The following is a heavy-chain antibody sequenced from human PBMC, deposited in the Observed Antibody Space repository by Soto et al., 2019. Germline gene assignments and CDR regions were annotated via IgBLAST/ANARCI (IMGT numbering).Heavy chain of an antibody. J-gene: IGHJ6*02. CDR2: IIPTFGTA. D-gene: IGHD2-21*01. CDR3: ARPSCGAACYYYGMDV. Sequence: QVQLVQSGAEVKKPGSSVKVSCKASGGTFSSYTISWVRQAPGQGLEWMGGIIPTFGTADYAQKFQGRVTITADESTSTGYMELSCLRAEDTALYYCARPSCGAACYYYGMDVWGQGTAVTVSS. CDR1: GGTFSSYT. V-gene: IGHV1-69*12.